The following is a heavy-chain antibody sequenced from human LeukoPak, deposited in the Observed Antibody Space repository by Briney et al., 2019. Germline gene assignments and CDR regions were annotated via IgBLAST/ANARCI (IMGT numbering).Heavy chain of an antibody. CDR3: ARAGAIGYCSGGSCYGDY. D-gene: IGHD2-15*01. CDR1: VYTFTGYY. V-gene: IGHV1-2*06. CDR2: INPKRGGT. Sequence: ASVKVSCKASVYTFTGYYMYWVRQAPGHGLEWMGRINPKRGGTNYAQKFQGRVTMTRDTSISTAYMELSRLRSDDTAVYYCARAGAIGYCSGGSCYGDYWGQGTLVTVSS. J-gene: IGHJ4*02.